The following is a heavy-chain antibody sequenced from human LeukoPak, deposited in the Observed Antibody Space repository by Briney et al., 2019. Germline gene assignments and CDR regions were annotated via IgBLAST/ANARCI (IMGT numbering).Heavy chain of an antibody. CDR2: IYPGDSDT. Sequence: GESLKISCKGSGYSFTSYWIGWVRQMPGKGLEWMGIIYPGDSDTRYSPSFQGQVTISADKSISTAYLQWSSLKASDTAMYYCARQVYGYYYGSGSYYDRNYPYFDYWGQGTLVTVSS. D-gene: IGHD3-10*01. CDR1: GYSFTSYW. CDR3: ARQVYGYYYGSGSYYDRNYPYFDY. J-gene: IGHJ4*02. V-gene: IGHV5-51*01.